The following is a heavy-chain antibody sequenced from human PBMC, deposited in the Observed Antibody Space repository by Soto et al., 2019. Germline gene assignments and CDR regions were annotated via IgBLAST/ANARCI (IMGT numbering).Heavy chain of an antibody. CDR3: ARDKGYCSDTSCPDFDY. CDR1: GYTFTSYD. Sequence: ASVKVSCKASGYTFTSYDINWVRQATGQGLEWMGWMNPNSGNTGYAQKFQGRVTMTRNTSTSTAYMELSSLRSEDTAVYYCARDKGYCSDTSCPDFDYWGQGTLVTVSS. V-gene: IGHV1-8*01. D-gene: IGHD2-15*01. J-gene: IGHJ4*02. CDR2: MNPNSGNT.